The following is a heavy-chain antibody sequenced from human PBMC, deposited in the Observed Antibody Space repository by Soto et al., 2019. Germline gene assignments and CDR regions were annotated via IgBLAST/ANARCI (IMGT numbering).Heavy chain of an antibody. D-gene: IGHD3-22*01. J-gene: IGHJ4*02. V-gene: IGHV1-46*01. CDR3: ARDGPPIRSYYDSSGYPSNDY. CDR1: GYTFTSYY. Sequence: ASVKVSCKASGYTFTSYYMHWVRQAPGQGHEWMGIINPSGGSTSYAQKFQGRVTMTRDTSTSTVYMELSSLRSEDTAVYYCARDGPPIRSYYDSSGYPSNDYWGQGTLVTVSS. CDR2: INPSGGST.